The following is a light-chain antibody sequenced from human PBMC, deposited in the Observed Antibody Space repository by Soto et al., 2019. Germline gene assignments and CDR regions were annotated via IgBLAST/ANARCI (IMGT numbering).Light chain of an antibody. CDR3: QQYKNWPL. Sequence: LTPSLPTLSLCLRARFPLSCRPSHSVNSHVSWYQQEPVQAPRLLLYGASTSATGIPVRFSGSGFGTEFTLAISSLQSEDFVVYYCQQYKNWPLFGHGTRLEIK. CDR2: GAS. CDR1: HSVNSH. J-gene: IGKJ5*01. V-gene: IGKV3-15*01.